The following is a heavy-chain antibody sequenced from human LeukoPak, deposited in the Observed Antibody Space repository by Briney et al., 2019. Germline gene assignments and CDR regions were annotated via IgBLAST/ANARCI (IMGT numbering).Heavy chain of an antibody. CDR2: ISRSSSYI. Sequence: GGSLRLSCAASGFTFSSYSMNWVRQAPGKGLEWVSSISRSSSYIYYADSVKGRFTISRDNAKNSLYLQMNSLRAEDTAVYYCARDLPVYYYYGMDVWGQGTTVTVSS. V-gene: IGHV3-21*01. CDR3: ARDLPVYYYYGMDV. D-gene: IGHD2-2*01. CDR1: GFTFSSYS. J-gene: IGHJ6*02.